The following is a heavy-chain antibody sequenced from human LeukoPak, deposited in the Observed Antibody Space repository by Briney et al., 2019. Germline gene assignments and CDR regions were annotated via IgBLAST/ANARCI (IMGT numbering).Heavy chain of an antibody. V-gene: IGHV3-7*01. CDR2: IKQDGSEK. CDR3: ARDNYYGSGTYGFESY. D-gene: IGHD3-10*01. CDR1: GFTFNSYW. Sequence: GGSLRLSCAASGFTFNSYWMSWVRQAPGQGLEWVANIKQDGSEKCYVDSVKGRFTISRDNAKNSLYLQMNSLRAEDTAIYYCARDNYYGSGTYGFESYWGQGTLVTVSS. J-gene: IGHJ4*02.